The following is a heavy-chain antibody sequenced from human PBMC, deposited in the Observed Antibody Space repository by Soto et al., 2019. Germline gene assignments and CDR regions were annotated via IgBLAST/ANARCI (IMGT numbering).Heavy chain of an antibody. Sequence: PGGSLRLACAASGFTFSSYSMNWVRQAPGKGLEWVSSISSSSSYIYYADSVKGRFTISRDNAKNSLYLQMNSLRAEDTAVYYCARYRSGSAPRPHHSDYWRQGTLGTVSS. CDR1: GFTFSSYS. J-gene: IGHJ4*02. CDR2: ISSSSSYI. V-gene: IGHV3-21*01. D-gene: IGHD3-3*01. CDR3: ARYRSGSAPRPHHSDY.